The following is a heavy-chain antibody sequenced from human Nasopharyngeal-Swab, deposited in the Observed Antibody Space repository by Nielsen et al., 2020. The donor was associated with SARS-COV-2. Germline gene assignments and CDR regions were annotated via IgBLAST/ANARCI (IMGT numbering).Heavy chain of an antibody. Sequence: GESLKISCAASGFTFSSYAMSWVRQAPGKGLEWVSTISSSVSSTYYADSVKGRFTISRDNSKNTLYLQMNSLRVEDTAVYYCAKWLSTRSLDYWVQGPLVTGSS. J-gene: IGHJ4*02. V-gene: IGHV3-23*01. D-gene: IGHD2-2*01. CDR3: AKWLSTRSLDY. CDR1: GFTFSSYA. CDR2: ISSSVSST.